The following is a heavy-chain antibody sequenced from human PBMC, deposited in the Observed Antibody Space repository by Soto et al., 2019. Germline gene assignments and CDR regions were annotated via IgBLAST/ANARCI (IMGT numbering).Heavy chain of an antibody. D-gene: IGHD3-9*01. CDR2: INADSGDT. CDR1: EHTSTIYY. J-gene: IGHJ1*01. CDR3: ATRDYDILTGYLHI. V-gene: IGHV1-2*02. Sequence: QAHLVQSGAEVRKPGASVKVSCQALEHTSTIYYIHWVRQARGQGLEWMGWINADSGDTTYAEDLRGRVTFTRDTSTRTFHRELSRLRLDETAMYFCATRDYDILTGYLHIWGQGTLITVSS.